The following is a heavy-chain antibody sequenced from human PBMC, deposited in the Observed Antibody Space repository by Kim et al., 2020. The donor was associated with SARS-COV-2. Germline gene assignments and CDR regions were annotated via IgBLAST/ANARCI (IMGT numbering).Heavy chain of an antibody. D-gene: IGHD3-22*01. Sequence: SETLSLTCAVYGGSFSGYYWSWIRQPPGKGLEWIGEINHSGSTNYNPSLKSRVTISVDTSKNQFSLKLSSVTAADTAVYYCARHYYDSSGEDLEYFQHWGQGTLVTVSS. CDR1: GGSFSGYY. CDR3: ARHYYDSSGEDLEYFQH. J-gene: IGHJ1*01. V-gene: IGHV4-34*01. CDR2: INHSGST.